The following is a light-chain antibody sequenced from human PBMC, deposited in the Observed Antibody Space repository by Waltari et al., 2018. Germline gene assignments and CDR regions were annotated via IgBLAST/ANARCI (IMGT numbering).Light chain of an antibody. CDR1: QSISRY. V-gene: IGKV3-20*01. CDR2: DAS. CDR3: QKYGTLPAT. J-gene: IGKJ1*01. Sequence: EIMLTQSPGTLSLSPGERASLPCRSSQSISRYLAWYQHKPGQAPRLLIYDASSRATGIPDRFSGSGCGTDFSLTISRLEPKDFAVYYCQKYGTLPATFGQGTKVEIK.